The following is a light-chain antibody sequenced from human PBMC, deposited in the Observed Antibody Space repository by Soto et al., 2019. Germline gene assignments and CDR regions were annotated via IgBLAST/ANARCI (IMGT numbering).Light chain of an antibody. CDR1: SSDVGDYTY. CDR2: DVT. Sequence: QSALTQPRSVSGSPGQSVTISCTGTSSDVGDYTYVSWYQHHPGKAPKLMIFDVTKRPSGVPDRFSGSKSGNTASLTISGLQAEDEADYYCCSYAGSSTFLYVFGTGTKLTVL. J-gene: IGLJ1*01. CDR3: CSYAGSSTFLYV. V-gene: IGLV2-11*01.